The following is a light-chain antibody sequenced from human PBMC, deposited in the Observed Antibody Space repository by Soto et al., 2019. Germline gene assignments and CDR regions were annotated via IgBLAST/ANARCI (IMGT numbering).Light chain of an antibody. Sequence: QSALTQPRSVSGSPGQSVTISCTGTSSDVGGYNYVSWYQQHPGKVPKLMIFDVSKRPSGVPDRFSGSKSGNTASLTISGLHAEDEADYHCCSYAGSYIVMFGGGTKLTVL. CDR2: DVS. J-gene: IGLJ3*02. V-gene: IGLV2-11*01. CDR3: CSYAGSYIVM. CDR1: SSDVGGYNY.